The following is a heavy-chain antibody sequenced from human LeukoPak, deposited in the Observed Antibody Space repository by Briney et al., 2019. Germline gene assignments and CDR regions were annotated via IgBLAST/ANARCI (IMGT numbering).Heavy chain of an antibody. V-gene: IGHV4-39*01. D-gene: IGHD4-17*01. Sequence: PSETLSLTCTVSGGSVSSSTYYWVWIRQPPGKGLEWIGSVYYSGSTYYNPSLKSRVTMSVDTSKNQVSLKLSSVTAADTAVYYCARHSRGDYFIGDAFDIWGQGTMVTVSS. CDR3: ARHSRGDYFIGDAFDI. CDR1: GGSVSSSTYY. CDR2: VYYSGST. J-gene: IGHJ3*02.